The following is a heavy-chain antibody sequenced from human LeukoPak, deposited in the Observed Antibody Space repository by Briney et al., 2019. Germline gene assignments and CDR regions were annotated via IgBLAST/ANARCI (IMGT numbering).Heavy chain of an antibody. V-gene: IGHV1-2*02. CDR3: ARAKITMIVGRTDY. J-gene: IGHJ4*02. D-gene: IGHD3-22*01. CDR2: INPNSGGT. Sequence: ASVKVSCKASGYTSTGYYMHWVRQAPGQGLEWMGWINPNSGGTNYAQKFQGRVTMTRDTSISTAYMELSRLRSDDTAVYYCARAKITMIVGRTDYWGQGTLVTVSS. CDR1: GYTSTGYY.